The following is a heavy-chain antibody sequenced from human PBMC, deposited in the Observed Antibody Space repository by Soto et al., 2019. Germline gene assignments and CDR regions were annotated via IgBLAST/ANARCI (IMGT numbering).Heavy chain of an antibody. D-gene: IGHD3-22*01. CDR2: IYYSGST. CDR1: GGSISSGDYY. V-gene: IGHV4-30-4*01. J-gene: IGHJ4*02. Sequence: PSETLSLTCTVSGGSISSGDYYWSWIRQPPGKGLEWIGYIYYSGSTYYNPSLKGRVTISVDTSKNQFSLKLSSVTAADTAVYYCARRGYYYDSSGYPSVWYWGQGTLVTVSS. CDR3: ARRGYYYDSSGYPSVWY.